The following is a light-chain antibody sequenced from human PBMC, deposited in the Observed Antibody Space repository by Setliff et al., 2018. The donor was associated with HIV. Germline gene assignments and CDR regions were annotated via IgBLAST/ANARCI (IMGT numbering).Light chain of an antibody. CDR1: SSDVDTFDF. CDR2: EVT. J-gene: IGLJ1*01. Sequence: QSALTQPASVSGSPGQSITISCTGTSSDVDTFDFVSWYQQHPDKAPKLLIYEVTNRPSGISNRFSGSKSGNTASLTISGLHEEDEGDYYCATYTARLGLVFGTGTKGTVL. CDR3: ATYTARLGLV. V-gene: IGLV2-14*01.